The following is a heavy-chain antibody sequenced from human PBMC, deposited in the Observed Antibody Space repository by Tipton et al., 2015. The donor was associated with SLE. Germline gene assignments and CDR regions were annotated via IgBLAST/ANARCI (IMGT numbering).Heavy chain of an antibody. V-gene: IGHV4-59*12. D-gene: IGHD3-10*01. Sequence: TLSLTCTVSGASMNSYYWSWIRQPPGKGLEWIGYIYHLHYTGTTYYNASLKSRVTISVDRSRNQFSLILSAVTDADTAVYYCARGDPRHDGSVGYFDTWGQGALVTVSS. CDR3: ARGDPRHDGSVGYFDT. J-gene: IGHJ4*02. CDR1: GASMNSYY. CDR2: IYHLHYTGTT.